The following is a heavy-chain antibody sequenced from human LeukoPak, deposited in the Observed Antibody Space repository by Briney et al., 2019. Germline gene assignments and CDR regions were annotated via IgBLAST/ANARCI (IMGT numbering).Heavy chain of an antibody. CDR2: ISDSGGNT. CDR3: AKDIDDFWSGYGYNWFDP. V-gene: IGHV3-23*01. CDR1: GFTISSYV. D-gene: IGHD3-3*01. J-gene: IGHJ5*02. Sequence: PGGSLRLSCAASGFTISSYVMSWVRQAPGKGLEWVSSISDSGGNTYYADSVKGRFTISRDNSKNTLYLQMNSLRAEDTAVYYCAKDIDDFWSGYGYNWFDPWGQGTLVTVSS.